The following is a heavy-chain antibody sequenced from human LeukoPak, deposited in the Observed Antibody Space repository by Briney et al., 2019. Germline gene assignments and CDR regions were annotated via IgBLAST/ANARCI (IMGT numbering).Heavy chain of an antibody. CDR1: GFSFGTYS. CDR3: ARDGVTTLGY. Sequence: GGSLRLSCAASGFSFGTYSMSWVRQAPGKGLEWVSSISSSSSYIYYADSVKGRFTISRDNAKNSLYLQMNSLRAEDTAVYYCARDGVTTLGYWGQGTLVTVSS. J-gene: IGHJ4*02. CDR2: ISSSSSYI. V-gene: IGHV3-21*01. D-gene: IGHD4-17*01.